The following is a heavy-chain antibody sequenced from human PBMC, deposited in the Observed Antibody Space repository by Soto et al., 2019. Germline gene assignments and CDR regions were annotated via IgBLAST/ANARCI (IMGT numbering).Heavy chain of an antibody. CDR1: GGSFSGYY. J-gene: IGHJ4*02. CDR3: ARGPPFGY. D-gene: IGHD3-10*01. Sequence: SETLSLTCAVYGGSFSGYYWSWIRQPPGEGLEWIGEINYSGSTNYNPSLESRITISVDTSKNQFSLKLSSVTAADTAVYYCARGPPFGYWGQGTLVTVS. CDR2: INYSGST. V-gene: IGHV4-34*01.